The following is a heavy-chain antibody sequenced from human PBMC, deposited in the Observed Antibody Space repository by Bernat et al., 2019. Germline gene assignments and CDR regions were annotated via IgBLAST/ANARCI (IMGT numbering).Heavy chain of an antibody. V-gene: IGHV1-69*01. J-gene: IGHJ5*02. D-gene: IGHD3-3*01. Sequence: QVQLVQSGAEVKKPGSSVKVSCKASGGTFSSYAISWVRQAPGQGLEWMGGIIPIFGTANYAQKFQGGVTITADESTSTAYMGLSSLGSGDTAVYYGARPNSDGPYDFGSGSNGFDPWGQGTLVTVSS. CDR2: IIPIFGTA. CDR1: GGTFSSYA. CDR3: ARPNSDGPYDFGSGSNGFDP.